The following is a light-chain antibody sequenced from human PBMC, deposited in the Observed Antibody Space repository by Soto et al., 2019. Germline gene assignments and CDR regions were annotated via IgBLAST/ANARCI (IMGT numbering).Light chain of an antibody. V-gene: IGKV3-11*01. CDR3: QQRSNWPT. J-gene: IGKJ2*01. CDR1: QSVSNF. CDR2: DVS. Sequence: EIVLTQSPATLSLSPGERATLSCRASQSVSNFLAWYQQKPGQAPRLLIFDVSSRATGIPARFSGSGSGTDFTLPISSLEPEDSAVYYCQQRSNWPTFGQGTKLEIK.